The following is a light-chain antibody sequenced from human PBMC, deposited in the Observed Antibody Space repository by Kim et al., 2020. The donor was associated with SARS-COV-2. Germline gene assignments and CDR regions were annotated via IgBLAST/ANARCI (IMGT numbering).Light chain of an antibody. Sequence: SASIGDRVTIVCRASQNIGKWLAWYQQKPGKAPKLLIDATSVLQSGAPSRFSGSGSGTEFTLTISGLQPDDVGTYYCQQYNIYSTFGQGTKVDIK. V-gene: IGKV1-5*03. CDR2: ATS. CDR3: QQYNIYST. CDR1: QNIGKW. J-gene: IGKJ1*01.